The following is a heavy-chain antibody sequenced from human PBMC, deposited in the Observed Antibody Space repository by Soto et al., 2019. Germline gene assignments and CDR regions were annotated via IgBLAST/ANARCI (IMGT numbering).Heavy chain of an antibody. V-gene: IGHV3-30*18. CDR3: VKDRSDTWSFDY. J-gene: IGHJ4*02. CDR2: VSHDGTL. D-gene: IGHD2-8*02. Sequence: QVQLVESGGGVVQPGTSLRLSFVASGFTYSNYAMHWVRQVPGKGLEWLAVVSHDGTLYPYADSVKGRFSISRDNSRKTMYLQMNSLRPEDTAVYYCVKDRSDTWSFDYWGQGTLVTVSS. CDR1: GFTYSNYA.